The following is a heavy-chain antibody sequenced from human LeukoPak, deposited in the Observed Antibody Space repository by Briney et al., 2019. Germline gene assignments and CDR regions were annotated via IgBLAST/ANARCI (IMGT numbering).Heavy chain of an antibody. D-gene: IGHD3-10*01. CDR1: GGSISGSY. J-gene: IGHJ4*02. CDR2: IYYSGST. Sequence: PSETLSLTCTVSGGSISGSYWSWIRQPPGKGLEWIGYIYYSGSTNYNPSLKSRVTISVDTSKNQFSLKLSSVTAADTAVYYCARGGFGELFDYWGQGTLVTVSS. V-gene: IGHV4-59*01. CDR3: ARGGFGELFDY.